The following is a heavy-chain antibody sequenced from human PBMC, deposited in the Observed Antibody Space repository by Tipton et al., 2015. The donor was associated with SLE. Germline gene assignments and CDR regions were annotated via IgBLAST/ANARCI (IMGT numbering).Heavy chain of an antibody. V-gene: IGHV4-4*07. Sequence: LRLSCTVSGGSISSYYWAWIRQPAGKGLEWIGRIYTGGYTKYNPSFENRVTVDASKDQFSLKLSSVTAADTAVYYCARGAPIGRPHFDYWGQGTLVTVSS. J-gene: IGHJ4*02. CDR3: ARGAPIGRPHFDY. CDR1: GGSISSYY. CDR2: IYTGGYT.